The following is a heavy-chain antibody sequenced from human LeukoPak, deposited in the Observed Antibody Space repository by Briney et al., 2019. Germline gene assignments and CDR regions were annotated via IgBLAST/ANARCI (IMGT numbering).Heavy chain of an antibody. V-gene: IGHV3-23*01. D-gene: IGHD1-26*01. CDR2: ISGSGGSA. J-gene: IGHJ2*01. Sequence: GGSLRLSCAASGFTFSSYAMSWVRQAPGKGLEWVSTISGSGGSAYYADSVKGRFTISRDNSKNTLFLLMNSLRAEDTAVYYCAKRMGSYYKNWYFDLWGRGTLVTVSS. CDR3: AKRMGSYYKNWYFDL. CDR1: GFTFSSYA.